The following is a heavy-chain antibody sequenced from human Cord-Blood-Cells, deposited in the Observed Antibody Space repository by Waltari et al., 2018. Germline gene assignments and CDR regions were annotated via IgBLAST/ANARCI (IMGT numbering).Heavy chain of an antibody. Sequence: QITLKESGPTLVKPTQTLTLTCTFSGFSLSTSGLGVAWIRPPPGKALAWRALIYWDDDKRYSPSPKSRLTITKDTSKNQVVLTMTNMDPVDTATYYCAHSSWGYFDYWGQGTLVTVSS. V-gene: IGHV2-5*02. CDR2: IYWDDDK. D-gene: IGHD7-27*01. J-gene: IGHJ4*02. CDR1: GFSLSTSGLG. CDR3: AHSSWGYFDY.